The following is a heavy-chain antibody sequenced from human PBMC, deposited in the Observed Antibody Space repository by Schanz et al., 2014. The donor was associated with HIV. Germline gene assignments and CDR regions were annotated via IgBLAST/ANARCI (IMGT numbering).Heavy chain of an antibody. CDR3: VRGNGGLDY. CDR2: VNGDGSSA. J-gene: IGHJ4*02. CDR1: GFTFSSYW. Sequence: EEYLVESGGGLVQPGGSLRLSCAASGFTFSSYWMHWVRQTPGKGLVWVSRVNGDGSSAAYADSVKGRFTISRDNAKNTLYLEMNSLRAEDTAVYYCVRGNGGLDYWGPGTQVTVSS. V-gene: IGHV3-74*01. D-gene: IGHD7-27*01.